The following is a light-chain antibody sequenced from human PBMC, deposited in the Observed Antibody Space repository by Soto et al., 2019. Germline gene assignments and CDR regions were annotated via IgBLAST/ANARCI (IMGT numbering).Light chain of an antibody. CDR1: QSISSY. CDR2: DAS. Sequence: DIPMTQSPSSLSASVGDRVTITCRASQSISSYLNWYQQKPGKAPKLLIYDASNLQSGVPSRFSGSGSGTDFTLTISSLQPEDFATYYCQQSYSTPLTFGGGTKVEIK. CDR3: QQSYSTPLT. J-gene: IGKJ4*01. V-gene: IGKV1-39*01.